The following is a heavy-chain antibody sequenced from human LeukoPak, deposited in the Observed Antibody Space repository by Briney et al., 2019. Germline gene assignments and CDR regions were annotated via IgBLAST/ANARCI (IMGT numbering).Heavy chain of an antibody. CDR2: ISGDGATT. CDR3: AKDNQRGGLQD. V-gene: IGHV3-43*02. Sequence: GGSLRLSCAASGFSFDDNAMYWVRQAPGKGLEWVSLISGDGATTYYADSVKGRFNISRDNSKSSLYLQMNSLRSEDSALYYCAKDNQRGGLQDWGQGTLVTVSS. J-gene: IGHJ1*01. D-gene: IGHD3-16*01. CDR1: GFSFDDNA.